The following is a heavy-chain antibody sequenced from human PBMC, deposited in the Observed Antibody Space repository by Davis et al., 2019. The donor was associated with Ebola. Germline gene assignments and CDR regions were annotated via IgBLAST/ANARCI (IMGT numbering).Heavy chain of an antibody. J-gene: IGHJ4*02. CDR2: IYYSGST. Sequence: PSETLSLTCTVSGGSISSYYWSWIRQPPGKGLEWIGYIYYSGSTNYNPSLKSRVTISVDTSKNQFSLKLSSVTAADTAVYYCARHPLNGEVSSGWYYFDYWGQGTLVTVSS. CDR3: ARHPLNGEVSSGWYYFDY. D-gene: IGHD6-19*01. CDR1: GGSISSYY. V-gene: IGHV4-59*08.